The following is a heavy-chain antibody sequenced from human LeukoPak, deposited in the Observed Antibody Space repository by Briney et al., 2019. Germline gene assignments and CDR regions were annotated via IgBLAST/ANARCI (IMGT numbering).Heavy chain of an antibody. CDR2: INPSGGST. D-gene: IGHD3-22*01. CDR3: AGDRGSSGSVVDY. V-gene: IGHV1-46*01. CDR1: GYTFTSYY. J-gene: IGHJ4*02. Sequence: GESLKISCKGSGYTFTSYYMRWVRQAPGQGLEWMGIINPSGGSTSYAQKFQGRVTMTRDTSTSTVYMELSSLRSEDTAVYYCAGDRGSSGSVVDYWGQGTLVTVSS.